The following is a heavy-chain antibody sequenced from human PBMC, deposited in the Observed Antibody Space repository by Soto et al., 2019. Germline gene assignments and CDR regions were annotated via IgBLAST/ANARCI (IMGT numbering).Heavy chain of an antibody. J-gene: IGHJ4*02. CDR2: IYYSGRT. CDR1: GGSISSGGYF. CDR3: ARFAKEENPKVGSWYYFDY. Sequence: SETLSLTCTVSGGSISSGGYFWSWVRQHPGKGLEWIGNIYYSGRTYYNPSLKSRVTISVDTSKNQFSLKLSSVTAADTAVYYCARFAKEENPKVGSWYYFDYWGQGTRV. V-gene: IGHV4-31*03. D-gene: IGHD6-13*01.